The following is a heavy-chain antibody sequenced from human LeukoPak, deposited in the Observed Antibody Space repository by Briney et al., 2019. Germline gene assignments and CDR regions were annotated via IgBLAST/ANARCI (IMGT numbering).Heavy chain of an antibody. V-gene: IGHV1-69*05. CDR2: IIPIFGTA. D-gene: IGHD2-15*01. CDR1: GGTFSSYA. J-gene: IGHJ4*02. Sequence: SVKVSCKASGGTFSSYAISWVRQAPGQGLEWMGGIIPIFGTANYAQKFQGRVTITTDESTSTAYMELSSLRSEDTAVYYCARGHLLGYCSGGSCPTGFDYWGQGTLVTVSS. CDR3: ARGHLLGYCSGGSCPTGFDY.